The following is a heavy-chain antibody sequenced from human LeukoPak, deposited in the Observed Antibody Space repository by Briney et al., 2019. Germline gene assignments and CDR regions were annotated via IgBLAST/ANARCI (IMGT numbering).Heavy chain of an antibody. CDR3: AREQVYCDTSGPSAFDI. CDR1: GGSISSYY. Sequence: SETLSLTCTVSGGSISSYYWSWIRQPPGKGLEWIGYIYYSGSTNYNPSLKSRVTISVDTSKNQFSLKLSSVTAADTAVYYCAREQVYCDTSGPSAFDIWGQGTMVTVSS. J-gene: IGHJ3*02. D-gene: IGHD3-22*01. V-gene: IGHV4-59*01. CDR2: IYYSGST.